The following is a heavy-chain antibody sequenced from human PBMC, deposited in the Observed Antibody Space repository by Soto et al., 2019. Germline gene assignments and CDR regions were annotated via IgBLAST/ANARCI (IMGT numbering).Heavy chain of an antibody. CDR1: GYSISSGYY. CDR3: AREGYYDSSGSIGY. CDR2: IYHSGST. V-gene: IGHV4-38-2*02. J-gene: IGHJ4*02. Sequence: SETLSLTCAVSGYSISSGYYWGWIRQPPGKGLEWIGSIYHSGSTYYNPSLKSRVTISADTSKNQFSLKLSSVTAADTAVYYCAREGYYDSSGSIGYWGQGTLVTVSS. D-gene: IGHD3-22*01.